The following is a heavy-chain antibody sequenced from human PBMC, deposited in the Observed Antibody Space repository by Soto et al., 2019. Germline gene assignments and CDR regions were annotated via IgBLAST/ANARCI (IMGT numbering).Heavy chain of an antibody. D-gene: IGHD2-21*02. Sequence: EASVKVSCKASGYTFTSYGISWVRQAPGQGLEWMGWISAHNGNTNHAQKLQGRVTMTTDTSTSTAYMELSSLRSEDTAVYYCARSIVVVTALDYWGQGTLVTVSS. CDR1: GYTFTSYG. V-gene: IGHV1-18*01. CDR2: ISAHNGNT. CDR3: ARSIVVVTALDY. J-gene: IGHJ4*02.